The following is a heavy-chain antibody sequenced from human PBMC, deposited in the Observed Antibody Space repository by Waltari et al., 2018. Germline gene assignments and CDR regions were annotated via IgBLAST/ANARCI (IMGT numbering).Heavy chain of an antibody. J-gene: IGHJ3*02. V-gene: IGHV4-34*01. CDR2: INHSGST. CDR3: AREPTQDAFDI. CDR1: GGSFSGYY. Sequence: QVQLQQWGAGLLKPSETLSLTCAVYGGSFSGYYWSWIRQPPGKGLAWIGEINHSGSTNYNPSLKSRVTISVDTSKNQFSLKLSSVTAADTAVYYCAREPTQDAFDIWGQGTMVTVSS.